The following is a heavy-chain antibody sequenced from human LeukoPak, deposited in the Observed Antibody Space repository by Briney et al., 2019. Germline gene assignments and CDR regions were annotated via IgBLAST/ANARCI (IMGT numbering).Heavy chain of an antibody. CDR1: GGTFSSYA. J-gene: IGHJ1*01. CDR2: INPNSGDT. CDR3: ARGSYDSSDFEYFHH. V-gene: IGHV1-2*02. D-gene: IGHD3-22*01. Sequence: ASVKVSCKASGGTFSSYAISWVRQAPGQGLEWMGWINPNSGDTNYAQKFQGRVTMTRDTSISTAYMELSRLTSDDTAFYYCARGSYDSSDFEYFHHWGQGALLTVSS.